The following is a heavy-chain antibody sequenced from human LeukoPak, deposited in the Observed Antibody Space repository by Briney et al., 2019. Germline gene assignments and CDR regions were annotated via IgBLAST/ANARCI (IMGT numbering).Heavy chain of an antibody. Sequence: SETLSLTCTVSGGSISSGGYYWSWIRQHPGKGLEWIGYIYYSGSTYYNPSLKSRVIISVDTSKNQFSLKLSSVTAADTAVYYCARGIADYYGSGSYYYFDYWGQGTLVTVSS. CDR3: ARGIADYYGSGSYYYFDY. V-gene: IGHV4-31*03. D-gene: IGHD3-10*01. CDR1: GGSISSGGYY. J-gene: IGHJ4*02. CDR2: IYYSGST.